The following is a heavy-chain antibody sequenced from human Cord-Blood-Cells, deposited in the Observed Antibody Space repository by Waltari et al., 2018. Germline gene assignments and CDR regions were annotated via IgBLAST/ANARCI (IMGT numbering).Heavy chain of an antibody. CDR1: AVTLSSLA. D-gene: IGHD2-15*01. CDR3: ARVPAYYCSGGSCYFDY. J-gene: IGHJ4*02. CDR2: IIPIFGTA. V-gene: IGHV1-69*01. Sequence: QVQLVQPGAEGKQPGSPVKVSCTASAVTLSSLAISWVRKAPGQRLEWMGGIIPIFGTANYAQKFQGRVTITADESTSTAYMGLSSLRSEDTAVYYCARVPAYYCSGGSCYFDYWGQGTLGTVSS.